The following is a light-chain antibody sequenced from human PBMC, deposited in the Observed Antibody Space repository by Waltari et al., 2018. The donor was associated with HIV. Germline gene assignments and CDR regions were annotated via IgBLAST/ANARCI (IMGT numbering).Light chain of an antibody. CDR1: RGHSSYA. CDR3: QTWGTGLLV. CDR2: RNSDGGH. J-gene: IGLJ3*02. Sequence: QLVLTQSPSASASLGASVKLTCPLTRGHSSYAIDWHQPQQDQGPRYVMKRNSDGGHSKGDGFPHRCSGSSAGAERYLTISGLQSEEEGDYYCQTWGTGLLVFGGGSKLTAL. V-gene: IGLV4-69*01.